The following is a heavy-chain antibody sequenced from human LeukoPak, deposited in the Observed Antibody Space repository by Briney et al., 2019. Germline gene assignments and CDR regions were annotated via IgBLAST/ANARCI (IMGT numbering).Heavy chain of an antibody. D-gene: IGHD6-13*01. Sequence: GGSLRLSCTASGFTIHNNYMSWVRQAPGKGLEWVAIIYSDRSTYYPESVKGRFTISRDNSKDTLYLQMNGLRAEDAAVYFCAKQSAGSAAWYSLHYDFWGQGTLVTVSS. CDR2: IYSDRST. V-gene: IGHV3-66*04. CDR3: AKQSAGSAAWYSLHYDF. J-gene: IGHJ4*02. CDR1: GFTIHNNY.